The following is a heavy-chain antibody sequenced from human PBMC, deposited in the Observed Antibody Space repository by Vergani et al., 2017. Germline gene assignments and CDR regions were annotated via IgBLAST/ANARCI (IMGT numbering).Heavy chain of an antibody. V-gene: IGHV3-23*04. CDR2: ISGSGDST. CDR3: AKYYSSGRGVPVGY. J-gene: IGHJ4*02. Sequence: VQLVESGGGVVQPGGSLRLSCAASGFTFSSYAMSWVRQAPGKGLEWVSAISGSGDSTYYADSVKGRFTISRDNSKNTLYLQMNSLRAEDTAVYYCAKYYSSGRGVPVGYWGQGTLVTVSS. D-gene: IGHD6-19*01. CDR1: GFTFSSYA.